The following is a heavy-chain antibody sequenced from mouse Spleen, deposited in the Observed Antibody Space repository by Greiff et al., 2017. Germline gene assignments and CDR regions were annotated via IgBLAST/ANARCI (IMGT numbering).Heavy chain of an antibody. Sequence: EVKLMESGAELVRPGASVKLSCTASGFNIKDDYMHWVKQRPEQGLEWIGWIDPENGDTEYASKFQGKATITADTSSNTAYLQLSSLTSEDTAVYYCTKIYYGNYLYYFDYWGQGTTLTVSS. V-gene: IGHV14-4*01. CDR2: IDPENGDT. CDR3: TKIYYGNYLYYFDY. D-gene: IGHD2-1*01. J-gene: IGHJ2*01. CDR1: GFNIKDDY.